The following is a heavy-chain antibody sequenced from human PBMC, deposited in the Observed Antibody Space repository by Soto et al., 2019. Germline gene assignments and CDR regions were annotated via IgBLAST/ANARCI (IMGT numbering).Heavy chain of an antibody. J-gene: IGHJ4*02. CDR3: ARGVTMVRGVIHTPYFDY. CDR2: IYYSGST. Sequence: QVQLQESGPGLVKPSQTLSLTCTVSGGSISSGGYYWSWIRQHPGKGLEWIGYIYYSGSTYYNPSLKSRVTISEDTSKNQCSLKLRSVTAADTAVYYCARGVTMVRGVIHTPYFDYWGQGTLVTVSS. CDR1: GGSISSGGYY. D-gene: IGHD3-10*01. V-gene: IGHV4-31*03.